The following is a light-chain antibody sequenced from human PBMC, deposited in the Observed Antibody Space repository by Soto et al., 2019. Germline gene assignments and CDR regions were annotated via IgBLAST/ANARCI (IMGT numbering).Light chain of an antibody. CDR2: DAS. CDR1: QSVSSY. V-gene: IGKV3-11*01. J-gene: IGKJ1*01. Sequence: EIVLTQSPATLSLSPGERATLSCRASQSVSSYLAWYQQKPGQAPRPLIYDASNRATGIPARFSGSGSGTDFTLTISSLEPEDFAVYYCQQRSNWTFGQGTKVDIK. CDR3: QQRSNWT.